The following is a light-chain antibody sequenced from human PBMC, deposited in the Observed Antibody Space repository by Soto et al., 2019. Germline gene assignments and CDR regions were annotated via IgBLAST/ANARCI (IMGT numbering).Light chain of an antibody. J-gene: IGKJ5*01. CDR2: DAS. CDR3: QQFNSYPLPST. CDR1: QGISSA. V-gene: IGKV1-13*02. Sequence: AIQLTQSPSSLSASVGDRVTITCRASQGISSALAWYQQKPGKAPKLLIYDASSLESGVPSRFSGSGSGTDFTLTISSLQPEDFATYYCQQFNSYPLPSTFGQGTRLEIK.